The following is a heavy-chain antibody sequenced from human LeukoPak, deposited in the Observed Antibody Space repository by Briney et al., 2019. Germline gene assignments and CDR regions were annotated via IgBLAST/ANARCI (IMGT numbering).Heavy chain of an antibody. CDR2: ISASGSTI. Sequence: GGSLRLSCAASRFTFSDYYMSWIRQAPGKGLEWVSYISASGSTIYYADSVKGRFTISRDNAKNSLYLQMNSLRAEDTAVYYCARDKHYYYMDVWGKGTTVTVSS. CDR1: RFTFSDYY. J-gene: IGHJ6*03. CDR3: ARDKHYYYMDV. V-gene: IGHV3-11*04.